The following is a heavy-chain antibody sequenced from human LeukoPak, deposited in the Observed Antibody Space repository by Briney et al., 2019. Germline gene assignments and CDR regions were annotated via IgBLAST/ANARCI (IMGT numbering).Heavy chain of an antibody. CDR3: AKDEGLGYCSGGSCYFFDY. J-gene: IGHJ4*02. CDR2: IYSGGST. D-gene: IGHD2-15*01. V-gene: IGHV3-66*01. CDR1: GFTVSSNY. Sequence: PGGSLRLSCAASGFTVSSNYMSWVRQAPGKGLEWVSVIYSGGSTYYADSVKGRFTISRDNSKNTLYLQMNSLRAEDTAVYYCAKDEGLGYCSGGSCYFFDYWGQGTLVTVSS.